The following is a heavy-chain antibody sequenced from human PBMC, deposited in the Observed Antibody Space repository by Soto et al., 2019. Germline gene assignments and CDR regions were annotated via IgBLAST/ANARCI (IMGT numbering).Heavy chain of an antibody. CDR1: GFTFSSYG. CDR2: ISYDGSNK. Sequence: GSLRLSCAASGFTFSSYGMHWVRQAPGKGLEWVVVISYDGSNKYYADSVKGRFTISRDKSKNTLYLQMNGLRIEDTAVYYCASRNEYALNIGAKGQWSPSPQ. CDR3: ASRNEYALNI. J-gene: IGHJ3*02. V-gene: IGHV3-30*03.